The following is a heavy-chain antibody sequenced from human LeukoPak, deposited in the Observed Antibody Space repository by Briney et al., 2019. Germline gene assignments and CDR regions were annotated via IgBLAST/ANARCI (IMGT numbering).Heavy chain of an antibody. D-gene: IGHD6-13*01. J-gene: IGHJ4*02. V-gene: IGHV4-4*07. Sequence: SEPLSLTCPVSGGSISSYYWSWIRRPAGKGLEWIGRIYTSGSTNYNPSLKSRVTMSVDTSKNQFSLKLSSVTAADTAVYYCAGGWYSSSWFDYWGQGTLVTVSS. CDR1: GGSISSYY. CDR3: AGGWYSSSWFDY. CDR2: IYTSGST.